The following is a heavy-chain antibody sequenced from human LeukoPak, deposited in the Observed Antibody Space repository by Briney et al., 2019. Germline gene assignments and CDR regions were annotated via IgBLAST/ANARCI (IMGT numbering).Heavy chain of an antibody. CDR2: ISSNGGST. CDR3: ASDRGRQQLDDWYFDL. D-gene: IGHD6-13*01. V-gene: IGHV3-64*01. Sequence: PGGSLRLSCAASGFTFSSYAMHWVRQAPGKGLEYVSAISSNGGSTYYANSVKGRFTISRDNSKNTLYLQMGSLRAEDMAVYYCASDRGRQQLDDWYFDLWGRGTLVTVSS. J-gene: IGHJ2*01. CDR1: GFTFSSYA.